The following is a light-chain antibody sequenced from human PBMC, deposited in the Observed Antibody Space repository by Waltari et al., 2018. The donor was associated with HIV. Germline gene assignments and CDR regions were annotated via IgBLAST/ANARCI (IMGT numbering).Light chain of an antibody. CDR2: GIN. V-gene: IGLV2-14*03. CDR3: SSYTGHIAL. J-gene: IGLJ2*01. CDR1: NDVGTFTY. Sequence: QSALTQPPSVSGSPGQSITISCTNDVGTFTYVFWYKQHPGKAPKFINYGINNRPSGVSHRFSGSKSGMAASLTMTGLRIEDEADYYCSSYTGHIALFGGGTKLTVL.